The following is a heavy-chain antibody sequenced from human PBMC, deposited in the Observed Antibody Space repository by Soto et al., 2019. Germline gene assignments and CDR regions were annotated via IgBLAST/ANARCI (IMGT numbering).Heavy chain of an antibody. D-gene: IGHD4-17*01. V-gene: IGHV3-7*01. J-gene: IGHJ4*02. CDR1: GFTFSTYW. Sequence: GGSLRLSCATSGFTFSTYWMSWVRQTPGKGLEWVANIKDDGSEKYYVDSVKGRFTISRDNAKNSLYLQLNSLRDEDTAVYYCARDFGYGDYVDCWGQGTLVTVSS. CDR3: ARDFGYGDYVDC. CDR2: IKDDGSEK.